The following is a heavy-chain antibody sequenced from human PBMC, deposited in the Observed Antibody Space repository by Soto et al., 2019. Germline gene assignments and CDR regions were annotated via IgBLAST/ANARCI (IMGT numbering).Heavy chain of an antibody. Sequence: SETLSLTCTVSGGSVTSVEDYWTWIRQSPGKGLEWIGYICNSGSTGYNPTLKTRLSMSVDRSKNQFPLRLTSVTAEDTAVYSCATESGSTYGYFDYWGQGTQVTVSS. D-gene: IGHD5-18*01. CDR1: GGSVTSVEDY. J-gene: IGHJ4*02. CDR3: ATESGSTYGYFDY. CDR2: ICNSGST. V-gene: IGHV4-30-4*01.